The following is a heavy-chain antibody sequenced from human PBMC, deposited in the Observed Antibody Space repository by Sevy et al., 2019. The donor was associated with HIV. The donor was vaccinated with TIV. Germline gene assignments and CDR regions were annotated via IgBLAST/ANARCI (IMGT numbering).Heavy chain of an antibody. V-gene: IGHV3-30*04. CDR1: GFSFNGYA. Sequence: GGSLRLSCAASGFSFNGYAMHWVRQAPGKGLEWLAVISYDGSVKYYTESVKGRFTISRDNTKNTLFLQLNSLRPEDTAVYYCVREGWNYEYVWGTYHSGFRAQGTLVTVSS. CDR2: ISYDGSVK. D-gene: IGHD3-16*02. J-gene: IGHJ4*02. CDR3: VREGWNYEYVWGTYHSGF.